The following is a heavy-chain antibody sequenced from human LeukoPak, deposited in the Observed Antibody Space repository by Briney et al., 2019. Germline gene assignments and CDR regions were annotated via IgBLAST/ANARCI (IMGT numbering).Heavy chain of an antibody. CDR3: ARGGFHGDYVDYYGMDV. Sequence: ASVKVSCKASGYTFTGYYIHWVRQAPGQGLEWMGRINPNSGGTNYAQKFQGRVTMTRDTSISTAYMELSRLRSDDTAVYYCARGGFHGDYVDYYGMDVWGQGTTVTVSS. J-gene: IGHJ6*02. V-gene: IGHV1-2*06. CDR2: INPNSGGT. CDR1: GYTFTGYY. D-gene: IGHD4-17*01.